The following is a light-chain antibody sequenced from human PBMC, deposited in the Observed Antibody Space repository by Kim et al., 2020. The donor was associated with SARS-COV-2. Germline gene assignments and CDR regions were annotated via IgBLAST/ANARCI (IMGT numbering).Light chain of an antibody. J-gene: IGKJ2*01. Sequence: QMTQSPSSLSASVGDRVTITCRASQAIGIYLNWYQHKPGKATTLLISAASNLQGGIPSRFSGSGFGTDFTLTISSLQPEYFVTYYCQQSYNTPYTLGQGKKLEIK. CDR3: QQSYNTPYT. CDR2: AAS. V-gene: IGKV1-39*01. CDR1: QAIGIY.